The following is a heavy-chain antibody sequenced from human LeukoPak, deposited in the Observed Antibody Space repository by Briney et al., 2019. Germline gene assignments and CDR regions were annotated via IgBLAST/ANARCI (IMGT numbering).Heavy chain of an antibody. D-gene: IGHD6-13*01. CDR2: IKQDGSEK. CDR3: AREPGIAGVY. J-gene: IGHJ4*02. CDR1: GFTFSSYW. Sequence: GGSLRLSCVASGFTFSSYWMSWVRQAPGKGLEWVANIKQDGSEKYYVDSVKGRFTISRDNAKNSLYLQMNSLRDEDTAVYYCAREPGIAGVYWGQGTLVTVSS. V-gene: IGHV3-7*01.